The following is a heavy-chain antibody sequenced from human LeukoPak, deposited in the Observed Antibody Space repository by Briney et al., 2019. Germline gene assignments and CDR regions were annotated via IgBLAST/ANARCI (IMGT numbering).Heavy chain of an antibody. D-gene: IGHD1-1*01. Sequence: SETLSLTCTVSGGSISRYYWSWIRRPPGKGLECFGYVYDSGTTNYNPSLKSRVTISVDTSKNQFSLKLSSVTAADTAVYYCARVSWFPGTSYYYMDVWGKGTTVTVSS. J-gene: IGHJ6*03. CDR2: VYDSGTT. V-gene: IGHV4-59*01. CDR1: GGSISRYY. CDR3: ARVSWFPGTSYYYMDV.